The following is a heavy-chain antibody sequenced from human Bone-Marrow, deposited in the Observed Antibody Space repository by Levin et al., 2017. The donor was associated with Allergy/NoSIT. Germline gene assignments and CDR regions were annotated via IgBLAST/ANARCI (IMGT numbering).Heavy chain of an antibody. J-gene: IGHJ3*01. Sequence: LSLTCAASGFTFSAFGMHWVRQPPGRGLEWVAVISYDGGHKFYADSVKGRFTISRDNAKNSLNLQVSSLRAEDTAVYHCVRGIIGDVRVAHKEAFDVWGQGTMVTVSS. CDR1: GFTFSAFG. CDR3: VRGIIGDVRVAHKEAFDV. V-gene: IGHV3-33*03. D-gene: IGHD2/OR15-2a*01. CDR2: ISYDGGHK.